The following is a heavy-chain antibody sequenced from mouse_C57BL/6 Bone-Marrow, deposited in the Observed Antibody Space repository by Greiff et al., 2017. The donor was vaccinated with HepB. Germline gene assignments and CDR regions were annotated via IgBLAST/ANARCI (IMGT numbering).Heavy chain of an antibody. J-gene: IGHJ3*01. Sequence: QVQLQQPGAELVKPGASVKLSCKASGYTFTSYWMHWVKQRPGQGLEWIGMIHPNSGSTNYNEKFKSKATLTVDKSSSTAYMQLSSLTSEDSAVYYCARRGYRYGYDGAWFAYWGQGTLVTVSA. V-gene: IGHV1-64*01. CDR1: GYTFTSYW. CDR3: ARRGYRYGYDGAWFAY. CDR2: IHPNSGST. D-gene: IGHD2-2*01.